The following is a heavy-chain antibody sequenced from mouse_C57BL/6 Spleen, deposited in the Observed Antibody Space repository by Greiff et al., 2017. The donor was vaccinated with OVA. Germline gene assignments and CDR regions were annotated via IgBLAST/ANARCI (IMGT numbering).Heavy chain of an antibody. V-gene: IGHV1-15*01. CDR1: GYTFTDYE. CDR2: IDPETGGT. J-gene: IGHJ2*01. Sequence: QVQLQQSGAELVRPGASVTLSCKASGYTFTDYEMHWVKQTPVHGLEWIGAIDPETGGTAYNQKFKGKAILTADESSSTAYMELRSLTSEDSAVYYCTRSGVYYFDYWGQGTTLTVSS. D-gene: IGHD1-1*02. CDR3: TRSGVYYFDY.